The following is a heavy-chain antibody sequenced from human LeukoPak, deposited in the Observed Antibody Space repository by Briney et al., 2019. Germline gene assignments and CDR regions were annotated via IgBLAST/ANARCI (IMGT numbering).Heavy chain of an antibody. Sequence: ASVKVSCKASGYTFTGYYMHWVRQAPGQGLEWMGWINPNSGGTNYAQKFQGRVTMTRDTSISTAYMELSRLRSDDTAVYYCARALKVRGVIISIDYWGQGTLVTVSS. D-gene: IGHD3-10*01. CDR1: GYTFTGYY. CDR2: INPNSGGT. CDR3: ARALKVRGVIISIDY. J-gene: IGHJ4*02. V-gene: IGHV1-2*02.